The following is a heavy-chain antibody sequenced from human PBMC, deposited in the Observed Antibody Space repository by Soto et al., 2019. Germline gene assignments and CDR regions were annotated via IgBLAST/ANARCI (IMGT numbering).Heavy chain of an antibody. CDR2: IWYDGSNK. CDR3: AREGGSPPDIVVVVAATYFDY. CDR1: GFTFSSYG. Sequence: GGSLRLSXAASGFTFSSYGMHWVRQAPGKGLEWVAVIWYDGSNKYYADSVKGRFTISRDNSKNTLYLQMNSLRAEDTAVYYCAREGGSPPDIVVVVAATYFDYWGQGTLVTVSS. V-gene: IGHV3-33*01. D-gene: IGHD2-15*01. J-gene: IGHJ4*02.